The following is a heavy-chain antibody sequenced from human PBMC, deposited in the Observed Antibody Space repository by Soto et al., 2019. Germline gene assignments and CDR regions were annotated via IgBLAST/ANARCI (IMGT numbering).Heavy chain of an antibody. D-gene: IGHD2-15*01. Sequence: QVQLQQWGAGLLKPSETLSLTCAVYGGSFSGNYWSWIRQPPGKGLVWNGEINHRGSTNYNPSLKRRVTISVDTSQNQFSLKLSSVTAADTAVYYCARGGGYWSGGSCYPFDYWGQGTLVTFSS. V-gene: IGHV4-34*01. CDR2: INHRGST. CDR3: ARGGGYWSGGSCYPFDY. CDR1: GGSFSGNY. J-gene: IGHJ4*02.